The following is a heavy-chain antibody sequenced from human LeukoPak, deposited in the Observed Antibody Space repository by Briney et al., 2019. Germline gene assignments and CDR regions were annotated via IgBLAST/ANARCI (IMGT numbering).Heavy chain of an antibody. J-gene: IGHJ4*01. D-gene: IGHD2-15*01. CDR1: GGSISSYY. CDR3: ARGYCSGGSCVDY. V-gene: IGHV4-59*01. CDR2: IYDSGST. Sequence: PSETLSLTRSVSGGSISSYYWSWIRQPPGKGLEWIGYIYDSGSTNYNPSLKSRVTISADTSKNQFSLKLSSVTAADTAVYYCARGYCSGGSCVDYWGHGTLVTVSS.